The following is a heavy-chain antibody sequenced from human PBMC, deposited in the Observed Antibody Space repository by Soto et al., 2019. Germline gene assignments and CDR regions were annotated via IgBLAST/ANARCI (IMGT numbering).Heavy chain of an antibody. J-gene: IGHJ4*02. D-gene: IGHD5-18*01. CDR2: ISAYNGIT. CDR1: GYSFASYG. CDR3: PRAVGYSYGFDY. Sequence: QVQLVQSGAEVRRPGASVKVSCKASGYSFASYGIGWVRQAPGQGLEWMGWISAYNGITNYAHKLQGRVTMTTETSTTTAYMELRSLRSDDTAVYYCPRAVGYSYGFDYWGQGTLVTVSS. V-gene: IGHV1-18*01.